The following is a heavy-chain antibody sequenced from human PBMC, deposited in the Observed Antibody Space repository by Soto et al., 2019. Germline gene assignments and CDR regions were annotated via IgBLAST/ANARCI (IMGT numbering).Heavy chain of an antibody. CDR2: INHSGST. J-gene: IGHJ5*02. CDR3: ARGVTIFGVVSSQFDP. CDR1: GGSFSGYY. D-gene: IGHD3-3*01. V-gene: IGHV4-34*01. Sequence: SETLSLTCAVYGGSFSGYYWSWIRQPPGKGLEWIGEINHSGSTNYNPSLKSRVTISVDTSKNQFSLKLSSVTAADTAVYYCARGVTIFGVVSSQFDPWGQGTLVTVSS.